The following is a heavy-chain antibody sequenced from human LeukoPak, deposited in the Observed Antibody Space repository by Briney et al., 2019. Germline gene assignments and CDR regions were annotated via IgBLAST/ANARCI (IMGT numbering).Heavy chain of an antibody. D-gene: IGHD1-26*01. Sequence: GESLKISCKGSGYSFTSYWIGWVRQMPGKGLEWMGIIYPGDSDTRYSPSFQGQVTISADKSISTAYLQWSCLKASDTAMYYCARLVGATTWYYYYYMDVWGKGTTVTVSS. CDR3: ARLVGATTWYYYYYMDV. V-gene: IGHV5-51*01. CDR1: GYSFTSYW. CDR2: IYPGDSDT. J-gene: IGHJ6*03.